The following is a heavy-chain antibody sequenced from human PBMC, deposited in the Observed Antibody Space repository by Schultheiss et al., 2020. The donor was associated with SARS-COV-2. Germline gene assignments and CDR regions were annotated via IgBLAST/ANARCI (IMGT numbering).Heavy chain of an antibody. D-gene: IGHD6-6*01. CDR2: ISYDGSNK. Sequence: GGSLRLSCAASGFTFSSYAMHWVRQAPGKGLEWVAVISYDGSNKYYADSVKGRFTISRDNSKNTLYLQMNSLRAEDTAVYYCAREVGAARDYWGQGTLVTVSS. CDR1: GFTFSSYA. CDR3: AREVGAARDY. J-gene: IGHJ4*02. V-gene: IGHV3-30-3*01.